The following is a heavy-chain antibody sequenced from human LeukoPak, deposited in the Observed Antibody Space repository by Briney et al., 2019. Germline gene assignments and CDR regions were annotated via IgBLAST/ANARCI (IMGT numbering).Heavy chain of an antibody. D-gene: IGHD3-10*02. CDR3: AELGITMIGGV. Sequence: PGGSLRLSCAASGFTFSMYNMNWVRQAPGKGLEWVSYISSSGSTIYYADSVKGRFTISRDNAKNSLYLQMNSLRAEDTAVYYCAELGITMIGGVWGKGTTVTISS. J-gene: IGHJ6*04. CDR1: GFTFSMYN. CDR2: ISSSGSTI. V-gene: IGHV3-48*03.